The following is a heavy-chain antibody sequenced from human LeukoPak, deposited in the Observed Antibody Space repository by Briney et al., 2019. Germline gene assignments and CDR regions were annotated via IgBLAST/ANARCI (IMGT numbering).Heavy chain of an antibody. CDR3: ARDAATVETLKFGDALNN. V-gene: IGHV1-69*13. CDR2: IIPIFNTA. CDR1: GGGTFSSHV. D-gene: IGHD3-10*01. Sequence: ASVEVSCKASGGGTFSSHVINWVRQAPGQGLEWMGAIIPIFNTAKYAHKFQDRLTVSADESTRTGYMELRSLKSEDTAVYYCARDAATVETLKFGDALNNWGQGTLVTVSS. J-gene: IGHJ3*02.